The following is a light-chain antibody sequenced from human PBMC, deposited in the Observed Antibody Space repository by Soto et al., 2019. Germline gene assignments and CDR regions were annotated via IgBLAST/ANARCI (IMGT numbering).Light chain of an antibody. V-gene: IGLV2-14*03. CDR3: ASYTAASTMV. J-gene: IGLJ2*01. Sequence: QSALIQPASVSGSLGQSITISCTGTRSDIGSRNSVSWYQHHPGKAPKLMIYDVNIRPSGVSHRFSGSKSGNAASLTISGLQAEDEADYSCASYTAASTMVFGGGTKVTVL. CDR2: DVN. CDR1: RSDIGSRNS.